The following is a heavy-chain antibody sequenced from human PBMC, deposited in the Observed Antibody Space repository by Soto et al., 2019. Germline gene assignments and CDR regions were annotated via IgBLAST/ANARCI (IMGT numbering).Heavy chain of an antibody. Sequence: EVQLVQSGAEVKKPGESLKISCKGSGYSFTTYWIGWVRQMPGKGLEWMGIIYPGDSDTRYSPSFQGQVTISADKSISTAYLQWSSLKASDIAMYYCARGGPAARPGEGKDYWGQGTLVTVSS. CDR2: IYPGDSDT. V-gene: IGHV5-51*01. CDR1: GYSFTTYW. D-gene: IGHD6-6*01. J-gene: IGHJ4*02. CDR3: ARGGPAARPGEGKDY.